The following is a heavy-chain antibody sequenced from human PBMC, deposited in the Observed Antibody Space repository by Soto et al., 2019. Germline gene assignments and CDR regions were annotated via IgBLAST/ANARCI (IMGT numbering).Heavy chain of an antibody. Sequence: QVQLMQSGAEVKKPGSSVKVSCKASGGTFSSYAISWVRQAPGQGLEWMGGISPISDTTNYAQKFQGRVTITADESTSTAYMELSSLRSEDTAVYYCARSQGSSTSLEIYYYYYYGMDVWGQGTTVTVSS. D-gene: IGHD2-2*01. CDR1: GGTFSSYA. CDR2: ISPISDTT. CDR3: ARSQGSSTSLEIYYYYYYGMDV. J-gene: IGHJ6*02. V-gene: IGHV1-69*01.